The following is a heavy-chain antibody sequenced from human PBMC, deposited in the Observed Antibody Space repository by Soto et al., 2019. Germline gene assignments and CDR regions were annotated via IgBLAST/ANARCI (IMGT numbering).Heavy chain of an antibody. V-gene: IGHV4-39*01. CDR1: GGSISSSSYY. D-gene: IGHD6-19*01. J-gene: IGHJ4*02. CDR2: IYYSGST. Sequence: PSETLSLTCTVSGGSISSSSYYWGWIRQPPGKGLEWIGSIYYSGSTYYNPSLKSRVTISVDTSKNQFSLKLSSVTAADTAVYYCARTESSGWTKVDYWGQGTLVTVSS. CDR3: ARTESSGWTKVDY.